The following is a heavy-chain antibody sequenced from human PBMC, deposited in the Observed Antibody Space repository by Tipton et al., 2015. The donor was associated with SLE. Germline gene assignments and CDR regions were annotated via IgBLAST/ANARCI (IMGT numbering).Heavy chain of an antibody. Sequence: QLVQSGAEVKKPGASVKVSCKASGYTFTSYGISWVRQAPGQGLEWMGWISAYNGNTNYAQKLQGRVTITADESTSTAYMELSSLRSEDTAVYYCAKGEGTFYYYYYGMDVWGQGTTVTVSS. CDR3: AKGEGTFYYYYYGMDV. CDR1: GYTFTSYG. D-gene: IGHD1-1*01. J-gene: IGHJ6*02. V-gene: IGHV1-18*01. CDR2: ISAYNGNT.